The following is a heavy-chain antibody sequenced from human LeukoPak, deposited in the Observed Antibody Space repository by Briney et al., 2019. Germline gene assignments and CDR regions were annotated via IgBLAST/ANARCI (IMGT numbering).Heavy chain of an antibody. D-gene: IGHD5-18*01. J-gene: IGHJ3*02. V-gene: IGHV3-13*01. CDR2: IGTAGDT. CDR3: ARAGYSYGYSSIDDAFDI. Sequence: GGSLRLSCAASGFTFSSYDMHWVRQATGKGLEWVSAIGTAGDTYYPGSVKGRFTISRENAKNSLYLQMNSLRAGDTAVYYCARAGYSYGYSSIDDAFDIWGQGTMVTVSS. CDR1: GFTFSSYD.